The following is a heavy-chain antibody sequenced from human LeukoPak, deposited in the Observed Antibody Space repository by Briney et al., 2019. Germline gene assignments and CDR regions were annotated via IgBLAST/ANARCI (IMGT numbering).Heavy chain of an antibody. Sequence: ASVKVSCKASGGTFSSYAISWVRQAPGQGLEWMGRIIPILGIANYAQKFQGRVTITADKSTSTAYMELGSLRSEDTAVYYCARDDYYDSSGYNPTYYYYGMDVWGQGTTVTVSS. CDR3: ARDDYYDSSGYNPTYYYYGMDV. CDR1: GGTFSSYA. D-gene: IGHD3-22*01. V-gene: IGHV1-69*04. CDR2: IIPILGIA. J-gene: IGHJ6*02.